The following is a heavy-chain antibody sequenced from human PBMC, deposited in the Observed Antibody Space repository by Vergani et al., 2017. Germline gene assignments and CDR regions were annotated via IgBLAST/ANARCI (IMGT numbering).Heavy chain of an antibody. J-gene: IGHJ3*02. CDR3: AKNGAQYYYDSSGYQDI. Sequence: QVQLVQSGAEVKKPGASVKVSCKASGYTFTSYAMHWVRQAPGQRLEWMGWINAGNGNTKYSQKFQGRVTITRDTSASTAYMELSSLRSEDTAVYYCAKNGAQYYYDSSGYQDIWGQGTMVTVSS. CDR2: INAGNGNT. V-gene: IGHV1-3*01. CDR1: GYTFTSYA. D-gene: IGHD3-22*01.